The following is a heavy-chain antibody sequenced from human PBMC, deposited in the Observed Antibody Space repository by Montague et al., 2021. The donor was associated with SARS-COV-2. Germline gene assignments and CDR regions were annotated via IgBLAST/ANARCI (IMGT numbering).Heavy chain of an antibody. Sequence: SDTLSLTCSISGVSITSYYWSWVRQPAGKGLEWIGHIYASGSTNYSPSLKSRVRLSIDNPKNQFSLKLKSLTAADTAVYYCVRDGGNWYYFDYWGQGALVTVSS. CDR3: VRDGGNWYYFDY. J-gene: IGHJ4*02. CDR1: GVSITSYY. V-gene: IGHV4-4*07. D-gene: IGHD3-16*01. CDR2: IYASGST.